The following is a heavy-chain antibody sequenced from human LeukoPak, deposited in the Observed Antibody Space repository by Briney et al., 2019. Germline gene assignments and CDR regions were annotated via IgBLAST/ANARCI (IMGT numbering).Heavy chain of an antibody. CDR2: VYYSGST. J-gene: IGHJ4*02. Sequence: SETLSLTCTVSGGSISRYFWSWIRQPPGKGPEWIGYVYYSGSTNYNPSLKSRVTISVDTSKKQFSLNLTSVTAADTAVYYCARGPMVRGALSYDYWGQGTLVTVSS. CDR1: GGSISRYF. V-gene: IGHV4-59*08. D-gene: IGHD3-10*01. CDR3: ARGPMVRGALSYDY.